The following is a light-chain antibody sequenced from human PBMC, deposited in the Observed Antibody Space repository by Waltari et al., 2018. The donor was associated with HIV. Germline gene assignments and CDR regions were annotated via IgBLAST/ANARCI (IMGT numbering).Light chain of an antibody. CDR3: QVWDSSSDQV. Sequence: SYVLTQPPSVSVAPGKTARITCGGNNIGSKSVAWYQQKPGQAPVLVIYYDSDRPSGIPERFSGANSGNTATLTISRVEAGDEADYYCQVWDSSSDQVFGGGTKLTVL. CDR1: NIGSKS. V-gene: IGLV3-21*04. J-gene: IGLJ3*02. CDR2: YDS.